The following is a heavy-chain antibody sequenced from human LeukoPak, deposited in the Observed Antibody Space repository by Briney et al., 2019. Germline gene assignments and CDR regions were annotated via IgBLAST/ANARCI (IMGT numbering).Heavy chain of an antibody. Sequence: PSETLSLTCAVYGGSFSGYYWSWIRQPPGKGLEWIGYIYYSGSTYYNPSLKSRVTISVDTSKNQFSLKLSSVTAADTAVYYCARGKYQLLIGFDPWGQGTLVTVSS. V-gene: IGHV4-34*01. CDR1: GGSFSGYY. J-gene: IGHJ5*02. CDR3: ARGKYQLLIGFDP. CDR2: IYYSGST. D-gene: IGHD2-2*01.